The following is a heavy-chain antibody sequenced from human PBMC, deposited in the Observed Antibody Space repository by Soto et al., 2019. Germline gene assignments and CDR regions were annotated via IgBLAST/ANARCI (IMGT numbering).Heavy chain of an antibody. CDR3: ARERPQGGRSDY. V-gene: IGHV1-69*14. D-gene: IGHD3-16*01. CDR2: IIPIFGTE. CDR1: GGTFSSYA. J-gene: IGHJ4*02. Sequence: QVQLVPSGAAVKKPGSSVKVSCKDSGGTFSSYAISWVRQAPGQELEWMGGIIPIFGTENSAQKFQGRVTITADKATSTAYLYLSRKRPENTDMYYCARERPQGGRSDYWGQGTLVTVSS.